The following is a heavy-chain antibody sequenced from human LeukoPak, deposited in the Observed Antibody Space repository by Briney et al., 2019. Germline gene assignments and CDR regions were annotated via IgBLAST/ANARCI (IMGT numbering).Heavy chain of an antibody. J-gene: IGHJ4*02. CDR3: AKDPYPGSSWLFDY. V-gene: IGHV3-48*01. D-gene: IGHD6-13*01. CDR2: ISSSSSTI. Sequence: GGSLRLSCAASGFTFSSYSMNWVRQAPGKGLEWVSYISSSSSTIYYADSVKGRFTISRDNAKNSLYLQMNSLRAEDTAVYYCAKDPYPGSSWLFDYWGQGTLVTVSS. CDR1: GFTFSSYS.